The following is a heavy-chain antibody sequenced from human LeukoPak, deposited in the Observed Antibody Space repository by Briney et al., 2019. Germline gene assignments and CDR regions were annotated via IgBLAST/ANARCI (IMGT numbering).Heavy chain of an antibody. CDR1: GYTFTSYD. Sequence: ASVKVSCKASGYTFTSYDINWVRQATGQGLEWMGWMNPNSGNTGYAQKFQGRVTMTRDTSIGTAHMELSSLTSGDTAVYYCAREGGNWYNWFDPWGQGTLVTVSS. J-gene: IGHJ5*02. CDR2: MNPNSGNT. V-gene: IGHV1-8*01. CDR3: AREGGNWYNWFDP. D-gene: IGHD1-1*01.